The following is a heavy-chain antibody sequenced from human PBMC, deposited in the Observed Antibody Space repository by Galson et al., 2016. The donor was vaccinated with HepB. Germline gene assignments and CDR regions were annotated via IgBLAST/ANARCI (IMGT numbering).Heavy chain of an antibody. CDR3: GNYLDDAFDI. D-gene: IGHD1-1*01. CDR1: GFTFSSYA. CDR2: ISGSGGST. J-gene: IGHJ3*02. V-gene: IGHV3-23*01. Sequence: SLRLSCAASGFTFSSYAMTWVRQAPGKGLEWVSAISGSGGSTYYADTMKGRFTISRDNSNSMLYLQMKSLRAEDTAKYYCGNYLDDAFDIWGQGTMVTVSS.